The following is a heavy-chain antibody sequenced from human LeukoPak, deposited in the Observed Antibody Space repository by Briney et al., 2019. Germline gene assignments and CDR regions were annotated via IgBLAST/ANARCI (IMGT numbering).Heavy chain of an antibody. V-gene: IGHV4-30-2*01. CDR2: IYHSGST. J-gene: IGHJ3*02. CDR3: ARESGTSGAFDI. D-gene: IGHD1-26*01. CDR1: GGSISSGGYS. Sequence: SETLSLTCAVSGGSISSGGYSWSWIRQPPGKGLEWIGYIYHSGSTYYNPSLKSRVTISVDRSKNQFSLKLSSVTAADTAVYYCARESGTSGAFDIWGRGTMVTVSS.